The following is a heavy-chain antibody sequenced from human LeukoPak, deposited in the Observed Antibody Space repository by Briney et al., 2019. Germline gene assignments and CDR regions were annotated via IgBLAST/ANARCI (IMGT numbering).Heavy chain of an antibody. Sequence: GGSLRLPCAASGFTFSSYAMSWVRQAPGKGLEWVPAISGSGGSTYYADSVKGRFTISRDNSKNTLYLQMNSLRAEDTAVYYCAKVGTYYDFWSGYSIPHFDYWGQGTLVTVSS. D-gene: IGHD3-3*01. V-gene: IGHV3-23*01. CDR1: GFTFSSYA. CDR2: ISGSGGST. CDR3: AKVGTYYDFWSGYSIPHFDY. J-gene: IGHJ4*02.